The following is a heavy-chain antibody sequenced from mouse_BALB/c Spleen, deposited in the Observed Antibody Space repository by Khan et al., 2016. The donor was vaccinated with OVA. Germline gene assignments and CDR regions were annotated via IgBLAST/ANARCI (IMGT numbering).Heavy chain of an antibody. CDR1: GFAFSSYD. J-gene: IGHJ3*01. Sequence: EVELVESGGGLVKPGGSLKLSCAPSGFAFSSYDMSWVRQTPEKRLEWVATISGTGIYTYYPDSVKGRFTISRDNARNTLYLQMSRLRSEDTAVYYCARPSYYGNPWFTYWGQGTLVTVSA. V-gene: IGHV5-9*02. CDR2: ISGTGIYT. CDR3: ARPSYYGNPWFTY. D-gene: IGHD2-10*01.